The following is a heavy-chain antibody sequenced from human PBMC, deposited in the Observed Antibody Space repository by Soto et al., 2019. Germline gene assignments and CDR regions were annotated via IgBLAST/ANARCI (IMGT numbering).Heavy chain of an antibody. CDR2: IYYSGST. J-gene: IGHJ4*02. CDR1: GGSISSGGYY. CDR3: AREYHQYCTNGVCPTLVFDE. Sequence: PSETLSLTCTVSGGSISSGGYYWSWIRQHPGKGLEWIGYIYYSGSTYYNPSLKSRVTISVDTSKNQFSLKLSSVTAADTAVYYCAREYHQYCTNGVCPTLVFDEWGQGTLVTVSS. D-gene: IGHD2-8*01. V-gene: IGHV4-31*03.